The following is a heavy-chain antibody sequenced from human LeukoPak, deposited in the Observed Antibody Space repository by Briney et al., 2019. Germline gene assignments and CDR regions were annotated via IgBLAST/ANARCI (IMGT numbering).Heavy chain of an antibody. D-gene: IGHD3-3*01. J-gene: IGHJ4*02. Sequence: ASVKVSCKASGYTFTSYYMHWVRQAPGQGLEWMGWINPNSGGTNYAQKFQGRVTMTRDTSISTAYMELSRLRSDDTAVYYCARTRRFWSGYNYWGQGTLVTVSS. V-gene: IGHV1-2*02. CDR1: GYTFTSYY. CDR3: ARTRRFWSGYNY. CDR2: INPNSGGT.